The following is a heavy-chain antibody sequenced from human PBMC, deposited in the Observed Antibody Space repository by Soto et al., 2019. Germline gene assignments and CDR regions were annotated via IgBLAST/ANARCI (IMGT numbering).Heavy chain of an antibody. V-gene: IGHV4-39*01. J-gene: IGHJ3*02. CDR3: GRLEGPFVVVPAAPPGSRSQDAFDI. CDR1: GGSVSSSSYY. CDR2: VYYGGST. Sequence: SETLSLTCTVSGGSVSSSSYYWGWVRQPPGKGLEWIGSVYYGGSTYYNPSLESRVTISVDKSKNQFSLKLMSLSAADTAVYYCGRLEGPFVVVPAAPPGSRSQDAFDIWGQGTMVTVSS. D-gene: IGHD2-2*01.